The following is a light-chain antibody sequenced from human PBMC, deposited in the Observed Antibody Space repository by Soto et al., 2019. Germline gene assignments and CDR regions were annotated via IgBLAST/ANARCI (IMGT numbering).Light chain of an antibody. CDR2: GAS. J-gene: IGKJ2*01. V-gene: IGKV3-20*01. Sequence: DIVLTQSPGTLSLSPGERATLSCRASQSIGNNYLAWYQQKPGQAPRLLIYGASIRAIDIPDRFSGSGSGTEFTLTISGLEPEDFAVYYCQHYGSSYTFGQGTKVEIK. CDR1: QSIGNNY. CDR3: QHYGSSYT.